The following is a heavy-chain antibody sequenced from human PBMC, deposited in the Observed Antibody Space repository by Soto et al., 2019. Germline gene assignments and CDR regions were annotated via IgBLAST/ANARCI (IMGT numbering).Heavy chain of an antibody. D-gene: IGHD2-21*01. J-gene: IGHJ5*02. Sequence: QVQLVESGGGLVKPGGSLRLSCAASGFSLSDYYMSWIRQAPGKGLEWVSYISSGGNTIYYAASVKGRFTMSRDNAKNSLSLQMNSLRAEDTAVYYCARRNCGGDCKFDPWGQGTLVTVSS. CDR1: GFSLSDYY. CDR2: ISSGGNTI. CDR3: ARRNCGGDCKFDP. V-gene: IGHV3-11*01.